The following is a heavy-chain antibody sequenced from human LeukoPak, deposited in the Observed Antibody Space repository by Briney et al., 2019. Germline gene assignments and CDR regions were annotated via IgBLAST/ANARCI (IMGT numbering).Heavy chain of an antibody. CDR1: GFTFSSYA. CDR2: ISGSGDST. CDR3: AKSPTVDQLLYLAY. D-gene: IGHD2-2*02. V-gene: IGHV3-23*01. J-gene: IGHJ4*02. Sequence: PGGSLRLSCAASGFTFSSYAMSWVRQAPGKGLEWVSAISGSGDSTYYADSVKGRFTISRDDSKNTLYLQMNSLRAEDTAVYYCAKSPTVDQLLYLAYWGQGTLVTVSS.